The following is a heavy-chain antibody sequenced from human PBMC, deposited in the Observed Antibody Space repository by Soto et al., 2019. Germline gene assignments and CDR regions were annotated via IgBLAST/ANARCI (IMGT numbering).Heavy chain of an antibody. CDR3: ATDGGSTSSSAYNYFMDV. D-gene: IGHD3-16*01. CDR1: GETFSSYS. J-gene: IGHJ6*03. V-gene: IGHV1-69*08. CDR2: IIPMVGTP. Sequence: QAQLVQSGAVVKRPGSSVKVSCKASGETFSSYSTSWGRRAPGQGLEWMGRIIPMVGTPNYAQKFQGRVTFSADKSTSTAYMVLNSLISDDTAVYYCATDGGSTSSSAYNYFMDVWGKGTPVTVSS.